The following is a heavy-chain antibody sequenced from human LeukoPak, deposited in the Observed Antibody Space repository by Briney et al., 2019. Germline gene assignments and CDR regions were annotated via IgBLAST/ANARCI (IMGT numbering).Heavy chain of an antibody. CDR1: GFTFSSYA. Sequence: GGSLRLSCAASGFTFSSYAMHWVRQAPGKGLEWVSVIYSGGSTYYADSVNGGFTISRDNSKNTLYFQMNSLRAEDTAVYYCARGVGERYFDYWGQGTLVTVSS. CDR3: ARGVGERYFDY. D-gene: IGHD3-10*01. V-gene: IGHV3-66*01. CDR2: IYSGGST. J-gene: IGHJ4*02.